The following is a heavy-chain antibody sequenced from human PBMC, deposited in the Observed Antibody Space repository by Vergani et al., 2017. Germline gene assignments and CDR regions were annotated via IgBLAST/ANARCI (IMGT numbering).Heavy chain of an antibody. CDR2: IVVGSGNT. D-gene: IGHD3-22*01. CDR3: AADQISYYDSSGYYYDFDY. J-gene: IGHJ4*02. V-gene: IGHV1-58*01. CDR1: GFTFTSSA. Sequence: QMQLVQSGPEVKKPGTSVKVSCKASGFTFTSSAVQWVRQARGQPLEWIGWIVVGSGNTNYAQKFQERVPITRDMSTSTAYMELSSLRSEDTAVYYCAADQISYYDSSGYYYDFDYWGQGTLVTVSS.